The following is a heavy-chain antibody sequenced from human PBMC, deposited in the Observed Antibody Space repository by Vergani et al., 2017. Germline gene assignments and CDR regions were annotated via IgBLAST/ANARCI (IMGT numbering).Heavy chain of an antibody. CDR3: ARDGGSYPTLGGMDV. CDR2: ISSSSSYT. V-gene: IGHV3-11*05. J-gene: IGHJ6*02. D-gene: IGHD1-26*01. Sequence: QVQLVESGGGLVKPGGSLRLSCAASGFTFSDYYMSWIRQAPGKGLEWVSYISSSSSYTNYADSVKGRFTIYRDNDKNSLYLQMNSLRAEDTAVYYCARDGGSYPTLGGMDVWGQGTTVTVSS. CDR1: GFTFSDYY.